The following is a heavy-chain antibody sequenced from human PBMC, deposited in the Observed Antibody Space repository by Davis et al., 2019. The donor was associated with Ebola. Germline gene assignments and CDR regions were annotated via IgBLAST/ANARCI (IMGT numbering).Heavy chain of an antibody. CDR2: ISSSSSYI. J-gene: IGHJ4*02. Sequence: GESLKISCAASGFTFSSYSMNWVRQAPGKGLAWVSSISSSSSYIYYADSVKGRFTISRDNAKNSLYLQMNSLRAEDTAVYYCAREVYDYIWGSYRYYFDYWGQGTLVTVSS. CDR1: GFTFSSYS. CDR3: AREVYDYIWGSYRYYFDY. D-gene: IGHD3-16*02. V-gene: IGHV3-21*01.